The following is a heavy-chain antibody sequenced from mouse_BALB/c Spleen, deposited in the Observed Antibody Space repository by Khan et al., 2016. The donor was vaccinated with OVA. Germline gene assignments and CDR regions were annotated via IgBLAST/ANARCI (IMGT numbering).Heavy chain of an antibody. CDR2: ISGDSSTI. Sequence: DVQLVESGGGLVQPGGSRKLSCAASGFTFSSYGMHWVRQAPEKGLEWVAYISGDSSTIYYADTVKGRFTISRDNPTNTLFLQMTSLMSEDTAMYYCATSYYYGYYFDYWGPGTTLTVSS. CDR3: ATSYYYGYYFDY. V-gene: IGHV5-17*02. J-gene: IGHJ2*01. D-gene: IGHD1-1*01. CDR1: GFTFSSYG.